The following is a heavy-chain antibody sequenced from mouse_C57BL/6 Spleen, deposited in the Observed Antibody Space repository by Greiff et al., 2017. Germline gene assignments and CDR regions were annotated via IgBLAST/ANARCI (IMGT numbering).Heavy chain of an antibody. J-gene: IGHJ4*01. V-gene: IGHV2-2*01. CDR3: ARNLYYYGKDYAMDC. D-gene: IGHD1-1*01. Sequence: VKVVESGPGLVQPSQCLSITCTVSGFSLTSYGVHWVRQSPGKGLEWLGVIWSGGSTDYNAAFISRLSISKDNSKSQVFFKMNSLQADDTAIYYCARNLYYYGKDYAMDCWGKGTTVTVSS. CDR2: IWSGGST. CDR1: GFSLTSYG.